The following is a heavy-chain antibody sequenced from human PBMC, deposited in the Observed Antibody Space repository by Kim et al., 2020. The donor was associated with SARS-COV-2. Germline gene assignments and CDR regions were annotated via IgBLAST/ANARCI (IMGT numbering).Heavy chain of an antibody. V-gene: IGHV7-4-1*02. CDR1: GYTFTNYA. J-gene: IGHJ5*02. CDR3: ARPNTVAVLTAIPRIWFDP. CDR2: INTNTGNP. D-gene: IGHD2-21*02. Sequence: ASVKVSCKASGYTFTNYAINWVRQAPGQGLEWMGWINTNTGNPTYAQGFTGRFVFSLDTSVSTAYLQISSLEAEDTAVYYCARPNTVAVLTAIPRIWFDPWGQGTRVTVSS.